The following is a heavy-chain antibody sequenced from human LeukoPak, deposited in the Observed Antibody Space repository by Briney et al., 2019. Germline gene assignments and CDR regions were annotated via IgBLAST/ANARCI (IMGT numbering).Heavy chain of an antibody. J-gene: IGHJ5*02. Sequence: SETLSLTCAVYGGSFSGYYWRWIRQPPGKGLEWIGEINHSGSTNYNPSLKSRVTISVDTSKNQFSLKLSSVTAADTAVYYCARGAIFGVVTNWFDPWGQGTLVTVSS. CDR2: INHSGST. CDR1: GGSFSGYY. CDR3: ARGAIFGVVTNWFDP. D-gene: IGHD3-3*01. V-gene: IGHV4-34*01.